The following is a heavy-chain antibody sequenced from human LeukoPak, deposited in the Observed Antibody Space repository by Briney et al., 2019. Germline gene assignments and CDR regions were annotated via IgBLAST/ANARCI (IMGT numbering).Heavy chain of an antibody. CDR3: ARSTYYYGSGSYYPFDC. D-gene: IGHD3-10*01. CDR2: IYSSGST. J-gene: IGHJ4*02. CDR1: GGPISSGSYY. Sequence: SETLSLTCTVSGGPISSGSYYWSWIRQPAGKGLEWIGRIYSSGSTNYNSSLKSRVTISVDTSKNQFSLKLSSVTAADTAVYYCARSTYYYGSGSYYPFDCWGQGTLVTVSS. V-gene: IGHV4-61*02.